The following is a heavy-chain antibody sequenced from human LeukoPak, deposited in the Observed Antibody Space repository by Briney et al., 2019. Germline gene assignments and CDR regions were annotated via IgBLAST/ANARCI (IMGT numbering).Heavy chain of an antibody. CDR1: GFIVSSNY. CDR3: AREGPDYDILTGYYREHYFDY. D-gene: IGHD3-9*01. J-gene: IGHJ4*02. V-gene: IGHV3-66*01. CDR2: IYSGGST. Sequence: GGSLRLSCAASGFIVSSNYTSWVRQAPGKGLEWVSVIYSGGSTYYADSVKGRFTISRDNSKNTLYLQMNSLRAEDTAVYYCAREGPDYDILTGYYREHYFDYWGQGTLVTVSS.